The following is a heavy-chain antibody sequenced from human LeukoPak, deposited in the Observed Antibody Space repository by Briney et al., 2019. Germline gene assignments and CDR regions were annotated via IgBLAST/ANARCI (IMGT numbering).Heavy chain of an antibody. Sequence: SETLSLTCTVSGVSISNNGYSWNWIRQPPGKGLEWIGYIHHSGSTNYNPSLKSRVTISVDTSKNQFSLKLSSVTAADTAVYYCARGRYCSSTSCHFDYWGQGTLVTVSS. CDR1: GVSISNNGYS. J-gene: IGHJ4*02. V-gene: IGHV4-30-2*01. CDR2: IHHSGST. CDR3: ARGRYCSSTSCHFDY. D-gene: IGHD2-2*01.